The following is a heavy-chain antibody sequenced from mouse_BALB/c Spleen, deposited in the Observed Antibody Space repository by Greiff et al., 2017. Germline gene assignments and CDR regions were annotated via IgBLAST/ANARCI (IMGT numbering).Heavy chain of an antibody. J-gene: IGHJ2*01. D-gene: IGHD1-1*01. CDR2: ISSGSSSI. CDR3: ARSDDYYGSDVYFDY. CDR1: GFTFSSFG. Sequence: EVQLVESGGGLVQPGGSRKLSCAASGFTFSSFGMHWVRQAPEKGLEWVAYISSGSSSIYYADTVKGRFTISRDNPKNTLFLQMTSLRSEDTAMYYCARSDDYYGSDVYFDYWGQGTTLTVSS. V-gene: IGHV5-17*02.